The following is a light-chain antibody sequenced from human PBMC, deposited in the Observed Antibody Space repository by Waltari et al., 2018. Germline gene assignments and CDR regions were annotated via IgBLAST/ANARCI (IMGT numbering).Light chain of an antibody. CDR2: GAS. J-gene: IGKJ1*01. CDR1: QSVRGT. Sequence: EIWLTLSPRSLSLSPREPPTLSCRASQSVRGTLAWYQQKPGQAPRLLIYGASSRATGIPDRFSGSGSGTDFSLTISRLEPEDFAVYYCQHYVRLPVTFGQGTRVEIK. CDR3: QHYVRLPVT. V-gene: IGKV3-20*01.